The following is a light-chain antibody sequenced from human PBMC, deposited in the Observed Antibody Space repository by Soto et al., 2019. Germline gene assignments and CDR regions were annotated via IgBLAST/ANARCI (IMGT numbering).Light chain of an antibody. CDR1: QSLLHDNGYNY. CDR2: LGS. J-gene: IGKJ4*01. V-gene: IGKV2-28*01. CDR3: MQALQTPLT. Sequence: DIVMTQSPLSLPVTPGEPASISCRSSQSLLHDNGYNYLDWYLQKPGQSPQLLIYLGSNRASGVPDRFSGSGSGTDVTLKISRVEAEDVGVYYCMQALQTPLTFGGGTKVEIK.